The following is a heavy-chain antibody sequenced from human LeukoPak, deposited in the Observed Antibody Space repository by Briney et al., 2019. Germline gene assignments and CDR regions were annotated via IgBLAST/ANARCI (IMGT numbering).Heavy chain of an antibody. J-gene: IGHJ4*02. V-gene: IGHV4-4*07. CDR1: GGSISSYY. D-gene: IGHD2-2*01. CDR3: ARGCCSSTSCYWRY. CDR2: IFTSGST. Sequence: PSETLSLTCTVSGGSISSYYWSWIRQPAGKGLEWIGRIFTSGSTNYNPSLKSRVTISVDTSKNQFYLKLSSVTAADTAVYYCARGCCSSTSCYWRYWGQGTLVTVSS.